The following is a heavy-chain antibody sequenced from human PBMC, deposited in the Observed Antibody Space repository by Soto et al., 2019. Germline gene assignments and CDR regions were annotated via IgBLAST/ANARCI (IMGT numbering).Heavy chain of an antibody. CDR3: ASRGHCSNGQCHPFDS. V-gene: IGHV3-11*06. J-gene: IGHJ4*02. Sequence: GSLRLSGFGSYFSLSGSYMSCVRQAPGKGLEWLSFISMSGSYKTYAASVEGRFTISRDNVKNILYLQMDSLRAEETAVYYCASRGHCSNGQCHPFDSWGQGTQVTVSS. CDR2: ISMSGSY. CDR1: YFSLSGSY. D-gene: IGHD2-8*01.